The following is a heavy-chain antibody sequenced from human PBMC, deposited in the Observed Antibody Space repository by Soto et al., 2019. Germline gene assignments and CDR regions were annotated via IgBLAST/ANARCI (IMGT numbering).Heavy chain of an antibody. D-gene: IGHD3-3*01. Sequence: KPSETLSLTCAVYGGSFSGYYWSWIRQPPGKGLEWIGEINHSGSTNYNPSLKSRVTISVDTSKNQFSLKLSSVTAADTAVYYCARTMGNFWSGYYYYYYGMDVWGQGTTVTVSS. V-gene: IGHV4-34*01. CDR1: GGSFSGYY. CDR3: ARTMGNFWSGYYYYYYGMDV. J-gene: IGHJ6*02. CDR2: INHSGST.